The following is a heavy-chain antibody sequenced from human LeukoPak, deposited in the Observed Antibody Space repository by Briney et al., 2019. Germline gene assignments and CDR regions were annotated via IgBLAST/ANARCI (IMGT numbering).Heavy chain of an antibody. CDR2: IKSKTDGGTT. CDR1: GFTFSNAW. Sequence: PGGSLRLSCAASGFTFSNAWMSWVRQAPGKGLEWVGRIKSKTDGGTTDYAAPVKGRFTISRDDSKNTLYLQMNSLRAEDTAVYYCARSSPYYYYYMDVWGKGTTVTVSS. CDR3: ARSSPYYYYYMDV. V-gene: IGHV3-15*01. D-gene: IGHD6-13*01. J-gene: IGHJ6*03.